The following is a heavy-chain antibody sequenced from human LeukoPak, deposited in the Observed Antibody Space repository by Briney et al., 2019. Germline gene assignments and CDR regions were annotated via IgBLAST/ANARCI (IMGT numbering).Heavy chain of an antibody. CDR2: ISGSGGST. V-gene: IGHV3-23*01. CDR3: AKGGIYCSSTSCPRPFDY. D-gene: IGHD2-2*01. Sequence: GGSLRLSCAASGFTFSSYAMSWVRQAPGKGLEWVSAISGSGGSTYYADSVKGRFTIFRDNSKNTLYLQMNSLRAEDTAVYYCAKGGIYCSSTSCPRPFDYWGQGTLVTVSS. J-gene: IGHJ4*02. CDR1: GFTFSSYA.